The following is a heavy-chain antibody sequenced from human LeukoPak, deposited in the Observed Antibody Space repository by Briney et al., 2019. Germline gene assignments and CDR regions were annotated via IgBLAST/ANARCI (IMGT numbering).Heavy chain of an antibody. Sequence: GRSLRLSCAASGFTFSSYAMHWVRQAPGKGLEWVAVISYSGSNKYYADSVKGRFTISRDNSKNTLYLQMNSLRAEDTAVYYCEWSGDSSSSWYYFDYWGQGTLVTVSS. V-gene: IGHV3-30-3*01. J-gene: IGHJ4*02. CDR2: ISYSGSNK. CDR3: EWSGDSSSSWYYFDY. D-gene: IGHD6-13*01. CDR1: GFTFSSYA.